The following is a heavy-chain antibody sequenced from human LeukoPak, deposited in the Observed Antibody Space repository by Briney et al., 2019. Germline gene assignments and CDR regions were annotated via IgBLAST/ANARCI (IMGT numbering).Heavy chain of an antibody. Sequence: SETLSLTCTVSGGSISSYYWSWIRQPAGKGLEWIGRIYTSGSTNYNPSLKSRVTMSVDTSKNQFSLKLSSVTAADTAVYYCARDRTRPPYYYDNSGYYPIDYWGQGTLVTVSS. CDR3: ARDRTRPPYYYDNSGYYPIDY. V-gene: IGHV4-4*07. J-gene: IGHJ4*02. CDR1: GGSISSYY. D-gene: IGHD3-22*01. CDR2: IYTSGST.